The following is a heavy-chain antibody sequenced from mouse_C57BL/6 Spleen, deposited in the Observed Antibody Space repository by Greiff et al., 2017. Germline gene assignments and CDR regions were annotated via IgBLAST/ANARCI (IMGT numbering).Heavy chain of an antibody. CDR2: FYTGSGSI. CDR1: GYTFTEYT. D-gene: IGHD3-2*02. Sequence: QVQLQQSGAELVKPGASVKLSCKASGYTFTEYTIHWVKQRSGQGLEWIGWFYTGSGSIKYNEKFKDKATLTAAKSSSPFYMELSRLTSEDSAVYFCARGAAQATDAMDYWGQGTSVTVSS. J-gene: IGHJ4*01. V-gene: IGHV1-62-2*01. CDR3: ARGAAQATDAMDY.